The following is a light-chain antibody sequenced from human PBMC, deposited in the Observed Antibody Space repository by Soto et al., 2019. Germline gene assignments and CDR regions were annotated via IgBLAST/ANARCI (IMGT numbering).Light chain of an antibody. V-gene: IGKV3-20*01. CDR2: GAS. Sequence: EMVVTQSPGTLSLSPGERATLSCRASQSDTNAYLTWYQQKPGQAPRLLIYGASTRATGIPDRFSGSGSGTDCTLTISRVEPEDFAVYYCHYYGGPFGGGTKIEIK. CDR1: QSDTNAY. CDR3: HYYGGP. J-gene: IGKJ4*01.